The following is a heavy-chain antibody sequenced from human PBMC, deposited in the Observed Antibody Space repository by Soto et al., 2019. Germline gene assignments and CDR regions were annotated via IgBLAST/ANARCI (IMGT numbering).Heavy chain of an antibody. J-gene: IGHJ4*02. CDR3: ARHETLHGDXDY. Sequence: PSETLSLTCTVSGGSISSYYWSWIRQPPGKGLEWIGYIYYSGSTNYNPSLKSRVTISVDTSKNQLSLRLSSVTAADTAVYYCARHETLHGDXDYWGQGTLVTVSS. CDR2: IYYSGST. CDR1: GGSISSYY. D-gene: IGHD4-17*01. V-gene: IGHV4-59*08.